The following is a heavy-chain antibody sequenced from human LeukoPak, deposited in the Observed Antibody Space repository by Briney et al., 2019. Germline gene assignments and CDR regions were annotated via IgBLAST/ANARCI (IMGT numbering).Heavy chain of an antibody. D-gene: IGHD6-13*01. Sequence: SETLSLTCTVSGDSMNSYYWGWIRQPPGKGLEWIGSIYHSGSTYYKPSLKSRVTISVDTSKNQLSLKLSSVTAADTAVYYCARAFYSSSWYHKEDFFDYWGQGTPVTVSS. CDR2: IYHSGST. V-gene: IGHV4-38-2*02. J-gene: IGHJ4*02. CDR1: GDSMNSYY. CDR3: ARAFYSSSWYHKEDFFDY.